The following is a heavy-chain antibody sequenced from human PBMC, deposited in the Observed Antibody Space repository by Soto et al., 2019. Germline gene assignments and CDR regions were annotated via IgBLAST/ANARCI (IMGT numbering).Heavy chain of an antibody. CDR3: AKDRLWAPDYLHYYGMHX. CDR2: ISSDGSNE. CDR1: GFTFSSYG. D-gene: IGHD3-10*01. J-gene: IGHJ6*02. V-gene: IGHV3-30*18. Sequence: GGSLRLSFAASGFTFSSYGMHWVRQAPGKGLEWVAPISSDGSNEFYADSVKGRVTFSIDNSNNTLYLQTNSLRPEDTAVYYCAKDRLWAPDYLHYYGMHXWGQGTTVTVS.